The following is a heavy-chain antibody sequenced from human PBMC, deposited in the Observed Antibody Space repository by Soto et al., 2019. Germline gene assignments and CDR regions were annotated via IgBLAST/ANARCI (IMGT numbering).Heavy chain of an antibody. J-gene: IGHJ4*02. CDR2: INTDGSGK. Sequence: EVQLVESGGGLAQPGGSLRLSCAASGFTFSSDWMHWFRQAPGKGLVWVSRINTDGSGKSYADSGKGRFTSSRDNANNPLELQMNRRRGGGPALYYWARDRPGRHRSFAHWGQGNMVPVS. CDR1: GFTFSSDW. CDR3: ARDRPGRHRSFAH. D-gene: IGHD2-21*01. V-gene: IGHV3-74*01.